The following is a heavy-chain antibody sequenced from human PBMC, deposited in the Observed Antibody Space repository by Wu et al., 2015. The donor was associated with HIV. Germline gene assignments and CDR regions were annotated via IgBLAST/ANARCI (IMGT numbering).Heavy chain of an antibody. CDR3: ATPRSPGFSSAWPTYFDF. J-gene: IGHJ4*02. CDR2: IIPLFGTT. CDR1: GNTFNA. Sequence: QDQLVQSGAEVKKPGSSVKISCKASGNTFNAVNWLRQAPGQGLEWMGGIIPLFGTTEYAHIFQDRVTITTDESTSTAYMRLSSLTSADTAVYYCATPRSPGFSSAWPTYFDFWGQGTLITVSS. D-gene: IGHD6-19*01. V-gene: IGHV1-69*05.